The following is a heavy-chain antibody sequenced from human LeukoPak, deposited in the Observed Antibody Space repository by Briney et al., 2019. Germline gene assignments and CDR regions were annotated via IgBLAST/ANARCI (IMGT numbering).Heavy chain of an antibody. Sequence: SETLSLTCAVYGGSFSGYYWSWIRQPPGKGLEWIGEINHSGSTYYNPSLKSRVTISVDRSKNQFSLKLSSVTAADTAVYYCARFSTSSNWFDPWGQGTLVTVSS. J-gene: IGHJ5*02. V-gene: IGHV4-34*01. CDR1: GGSFSGYY. D-gene: IGHD2-2*01. CDR2: INHSGST. CDR3: ARFSTSSNWFDP.